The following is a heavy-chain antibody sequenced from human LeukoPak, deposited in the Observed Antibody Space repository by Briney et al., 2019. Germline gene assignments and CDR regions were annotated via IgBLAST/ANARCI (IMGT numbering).Heavy chain of an antibody. V-gene: IGHV1-18*01. J-gene: IGHJ4*02. D-gene: IGHD2-2*01. CDR2: IGGYTGHT. Sequence: ASVKVSCKTSGYSFTSYGVTWVRQAPGQGLEWMGWIGGYTGHTNYVQKFQGRVTMTTDTSTSTAYMELRSLTSDDTAVYYCARDKAPCSSTTCPFYGFDYWGQGALVTVSS. CDR3: ARDKAPCSSTTCPFYGFDY. CDR1: GYSFTSYG.